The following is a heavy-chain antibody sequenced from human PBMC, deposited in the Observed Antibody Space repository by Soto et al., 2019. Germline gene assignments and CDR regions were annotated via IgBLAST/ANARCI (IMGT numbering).Heavy chain of an antibody. J-gene: IGHJ4*02. CDR3: AKAPAAGYFDY. CDR2: ISWNSGSI. D-gene: IGHD6-13*01. CDR1: GFTFDDYA. Sequence: LRLSCAASGFTFDDYAMHWVRQAPGKGLEWVSGISWNSGSIGYADSVKGRFTISRDNAKNSLYLQMNSLRAEDTALYYCAKAPAAGYFDYWGQGTLVTVSS. V-gene: IGHV3-9*01.